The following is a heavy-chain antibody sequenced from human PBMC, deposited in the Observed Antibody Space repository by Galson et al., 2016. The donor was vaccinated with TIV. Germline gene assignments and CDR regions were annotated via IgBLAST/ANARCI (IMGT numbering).Heavy chain of an antibody. J-gene: IGHJ4*02. CDR2: MYPADSDV. D-gene: IGHD5-18*01. Sequence: QSGAEVKKPGESLKISCKGSGYNFTSSWIAWVRLLPGKGLQWVGIMYPADSDVRYSPSFEGQVTISPDASISTAYLQWSSLEASDTAIYYCARAPGYSGYSYGYFDDWGQGTLVTVSS. V-gene: IGHV5-51*01. CDR3: ARAPGYSGYSYGYFDD. CDR1: GYNFTSSW.